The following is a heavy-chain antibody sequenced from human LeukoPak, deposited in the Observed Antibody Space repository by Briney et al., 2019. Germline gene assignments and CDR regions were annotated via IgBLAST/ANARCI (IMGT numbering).Heavy chain of an antibody. CDR3: VRGRYQWLRPYYYYGMDV. Sequence: SETLSLTCAVYGGSFSGYYWSWIRQPPGKGLEWIGEINHSGSTNYNPSLKSRVTISVDTSKNQFSLKLSSVTAADTAVYYCVRGRYQWLRPYYYYGMDVWGQGTTVTVSS. D-gene: IGHD5-12*01. J-gene: IGHJ6*02. CDR2: INHSGST. CDR1: GGSFSGYY. V-gene: IGHV4-34*01.